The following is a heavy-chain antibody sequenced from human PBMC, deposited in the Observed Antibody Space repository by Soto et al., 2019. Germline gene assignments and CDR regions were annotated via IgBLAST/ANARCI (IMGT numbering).Heavy chain of an antibody. CDR3: ARRNKKNYYYYGMDV. J-gene: IGHJ6*02. Sequence: SETLSLTCAVCGGSFSGYYWSWIRQPPGKGLEWIGEINHSGSTNYNPSLKSRVTISVDTSKNQFSLKLSSVTAADTAVYYCARRNKKNYYYYGMDVWGQGTTVTVSS. CDR2: INHSGST. V-gene: IGHV4-34*01. CDR1: GGSFSGYY.